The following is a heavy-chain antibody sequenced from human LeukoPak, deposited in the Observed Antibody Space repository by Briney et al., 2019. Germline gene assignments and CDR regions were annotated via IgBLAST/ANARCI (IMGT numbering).Heavy chain of an antibody. D-gene: IGHD3-10*01. CDR3: ARDLVWFGELTFDP. J-gene: IGHJ5*02. V-gene: IGHV1-2*06. CDR1: GYTFTGYY. CDR2: INPNSGGT. Sequence: ASVKVSCKASGYTFTGYYMHWVRQAPGQGLEWMGRINPNSGGTNYAQKFQGRVTMTRDTSISTAYMELSRLRSDDTAVYYCARDLVWFGELTFDPWGQGTLVTVSS.